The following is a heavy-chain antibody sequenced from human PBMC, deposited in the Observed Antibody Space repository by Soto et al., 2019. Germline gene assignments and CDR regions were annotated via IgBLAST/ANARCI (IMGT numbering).Heavy chain of an antibody. CDR2: VYYSGAS. Sequence: SETLSLTCIVSGGSISDENYYWAWIRQSPGKGLEWIGGVYYSGASSYNPSLMSRVTISVDTSKNQFSLKLSSVTAADTAVYYCARRVGSGWHYYFDYWGQGTLVTVSS. CDR3: ARRVGSGWHYYFDY. D-gene: IGHD6-19*01. J-gene: IGHJ4*02. CDR1: GGSISDENYY. V-gene: IGHV4-39*01.